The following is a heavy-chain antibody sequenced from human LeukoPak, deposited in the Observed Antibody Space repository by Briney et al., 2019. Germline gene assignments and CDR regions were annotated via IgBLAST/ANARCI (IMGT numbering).Heavy chain of an antibody. CDR3: ARMVNYYDSSGYYYYYYYYMDV. CDR1: GYTFTSYY. D-gene: IGHD3-22*01. Sequence: GASVKVSCKASGYTFTSYYMHWVRQATGQGLEWMGWMNPNSGNTGYAQKFQGRVTITRNTSISTAYMELSSLRSEDTAVYYCARMVNYYDSSGYYYYYYYYMDVWGKGTTVTVSS. CDR2: MNPNSGNT. V-gene: IGHV1-8*03. J-gene: IGHJ6*03.